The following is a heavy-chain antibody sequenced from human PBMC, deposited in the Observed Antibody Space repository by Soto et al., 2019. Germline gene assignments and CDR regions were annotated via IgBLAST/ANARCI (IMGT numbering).Heavy chain of an antibody. CDR3: AREGGNGYNDY. V-gene: IGHV1-69*08. CDR1: GGTFSSYT. D-gene: IGHD5-12*01. J-gene: IGHJ4*02. Sequence: QVQLVQSGAEVKKPGSSVKVSCKASGGTFSSYTISWVRQAPGQGLEWMGRIIPILGIANYAQKFQGRVTXTXXQSKSTAYMELSSLRSEDTAVYYCAREGGNGYNDYWGQGTLVTVSS. CDR2: IIPILGIA.